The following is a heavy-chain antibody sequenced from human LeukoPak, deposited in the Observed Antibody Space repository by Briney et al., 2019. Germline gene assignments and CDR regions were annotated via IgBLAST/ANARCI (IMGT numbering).Heavy chain of an antibody. CDR3: ARVASSSGWYFDY. V-gene: IGHV3-30*03. CDR2: ISYDGSNK. D-gene: IGHD6-19*01. CDR1: GFTFSSYG. J-gene: IGHJ4*02. Sequence: GRSLRLSCAASGFTFSSYGMHWVRQAPGKGLEWVAVISYDGSNKYYADSVKGRFTISRDNSKNTLYLQMNSLRAEDTAVYYCARVASSSGWYFDYWGQGTLVTVSS.